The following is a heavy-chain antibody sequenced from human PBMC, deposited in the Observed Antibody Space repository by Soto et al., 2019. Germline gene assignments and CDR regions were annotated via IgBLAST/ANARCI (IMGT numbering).Heavy chain of an antibody. CDR3: ARSTVSIEYYYDSSGYLPFDY. D-gene: IGHD3-22*01. CDR1: GYSFTSYW. CDR2: IYPGDSDT. Sequence: PWESLKISCKGSGYSFTSYWIGWVRQMPGKGLEWMGIIYPGDSDTRYSPSFQGQVTISADKSISTAYLQWSSLKASDTAMYYCARSTVSIEYYYDSSGYLPFDYWGQGTLVTVSS. V-gene: IGHV5-51*01. J-gene: IGHJ4*02.